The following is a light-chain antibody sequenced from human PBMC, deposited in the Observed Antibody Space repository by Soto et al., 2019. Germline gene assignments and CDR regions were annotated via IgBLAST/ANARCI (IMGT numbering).Light chain of an antibody. J-gene: IGKJ1*01. Sequence: AIRMTQSPSSFSASTGDRVTILCRASQGISSYLAWYQQKPGKAPKLLIYAASTLQSGVPSRFSGSGSGTDFTLTISCLQSEDFATYYCQQYYSYPGTFGQGTKVEIK. CDR3: QQYYSYPGT. CDR2: AAS. CDR1: QGISSY. V-gene: IGKV1-8*01.